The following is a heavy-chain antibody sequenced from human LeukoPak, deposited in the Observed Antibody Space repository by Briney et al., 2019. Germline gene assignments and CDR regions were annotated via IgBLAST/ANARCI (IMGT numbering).Heavy chain of an antibody. CDR3: ARDAYRDYYDNSGYYYVGMDV. J-gene: IGHJ6*02. D-gene: IGHD3-22*01. Sequence: GGSLRLSCAASGFAVSSNYMNWVRQASGKGLEWVSVIYSGGSTYYADSVKGRFTISRDNSKNTLYLQMHSLRAEDTAMYFCARDAYRDYYDNSGYYYVGMDVWGQGTTVTVSS. V-gene: IGHV3-53*01. CDR2: IYSGGST. CDR1: GFAVSSNY.